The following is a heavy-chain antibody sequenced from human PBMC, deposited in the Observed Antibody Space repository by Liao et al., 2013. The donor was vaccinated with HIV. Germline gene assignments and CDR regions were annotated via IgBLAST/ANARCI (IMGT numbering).Heavy chain of an antibody. Sequence: QLELQESGPGLVRPSETLSLTCTVSGDSISSYSYYWGWIRQSPGKGLEWIGSVYYRGSTSYNPSLKSRVTISLDTSKNHFSLKLTSVSAADTAVYYCTSDFLRWGQGTLVTVSS. CDR1: GDSISSYSYY. CDR3: TSDFLR. D-gene: IGHD3-3*01. J-gene: IGHJ4*02. V-gene: IGHV4-39*02. CDR2: VYYRGST.